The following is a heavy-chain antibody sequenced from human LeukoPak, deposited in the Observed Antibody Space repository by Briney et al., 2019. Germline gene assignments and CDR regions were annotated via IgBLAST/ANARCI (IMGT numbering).Heavy chain of an antibody. CDR2: IYYSGST. CDR1: GGSFSGYY. D-gene: IGHD1-26*01. V-gene: IGHV4-34*01. Sequence: SETLSLTCAVYGGSFSGYYWSWIRQPPGKGLEWIGSIYYSGSTYYNPSLKSRVTISVDTSKNQFSLKLSSVTAADTAVYYCARVLNSGSFAGPEDAFDIWGQGTMVTVSS. CDR3: ARVLNSGSFAGPEDAFDI. J-gene: IGHJ3*02.